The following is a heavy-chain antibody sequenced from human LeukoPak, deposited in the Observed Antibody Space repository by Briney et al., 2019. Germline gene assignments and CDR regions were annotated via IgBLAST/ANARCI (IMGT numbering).Heavy chain of an antibody. CDR2: ISGSRGDT. D-gene: IGHD2-21*01. V-gene: IGHV3-23*01. J-gene: IGHJ3*01. Sequence: GGSLRLSCVASGFIFNNYAMSWVRQAPGKGLEWVSAISGSRGDTYYAASVQGRFTISRDNSRNTLYLQMNGLRAEDTALYYCAKDRRFPDDVLDLWGQGTLVTVSS. CDR3: AKDRRFPDDVLDL. CDR1: GFIFNNYA.